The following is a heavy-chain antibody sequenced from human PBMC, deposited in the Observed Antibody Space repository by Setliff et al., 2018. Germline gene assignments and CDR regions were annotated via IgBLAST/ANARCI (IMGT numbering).Heavy chain of an antibody. CDR1: GFTFSSYS. D-gene: IGHD2-21*01. J-gene: IGHJ3*02. CDR3: ARGLTVNAFDI. V-gene: IGHV3-21*01. Sequence: GGSLRLSCAASGFTFSSYSMNWVRQAPGKGLEWVSSISSSSSYIYYADSVKGRFTISRDNAKNSLYLQMNSLRAEDTAVYYCARGLTVNAFDIWGQETMVTVSS. CDR2: ISSSSSYI.